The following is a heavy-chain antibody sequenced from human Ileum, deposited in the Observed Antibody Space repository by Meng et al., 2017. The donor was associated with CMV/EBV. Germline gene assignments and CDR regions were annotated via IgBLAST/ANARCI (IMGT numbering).Heavy chain of an antibody. D-gene: IGHD1-14*01. Sequence: GSLRLSCTVSGVSIGSYYWSWIRQPPGKELEWIGFIFYTGSTNYNPSLKSRVAISIDTSKNQFSLKLTSVTAADTAVYYCARIGIYSVFDPWGQGTQVTVSS. CDR3: ARIGIYSVFDP. V-gene: IGHV4-59*03. CDR2: IFYTGST. CDR1: GVSIGSYY. J-gene: IGHJ5*02.